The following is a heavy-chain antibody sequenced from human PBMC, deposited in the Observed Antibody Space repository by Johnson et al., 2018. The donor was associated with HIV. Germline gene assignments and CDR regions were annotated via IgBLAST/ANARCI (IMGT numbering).Heavy chain of an antibody. CDR3: ASGYCSSTSCYGRKLLDDAFDI. CDR2: IYSGGST. D-gene: IGHD2-2*03. J-gene: IGHJ3*02. Sequence: VQLVESGGGLVQPGGSLRLSCAASRFTVSSNYMTWVRQAPGKGLEWVSVIYSGGSTYYADSLKDRFTISRDNSKNTLYLQMNSLRAEDTAVYYCASGYCSSTSCYGRKLLDDAFDIWGQGTMVTVSS. V-gene: IGHV3-66*01. CDR1: RFTVSSNY.